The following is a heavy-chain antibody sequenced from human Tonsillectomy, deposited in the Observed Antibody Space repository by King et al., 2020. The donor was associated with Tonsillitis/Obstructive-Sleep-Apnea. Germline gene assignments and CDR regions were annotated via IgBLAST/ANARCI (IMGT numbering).Heavy chain of an antibody. D-gene: IGHD6-13*01. CDR3: TREVAAAGQDYYYHGLDV. CDR2: ISYDGSSK. CDR1: GFAFSYHA. V-gene: IGHV3-30*04. J-gene: IGHJ6*02. Sequence: VQLVESGGGVVQPGRSLRPSCAASGFAFSYHAIHWVRQAPGKGLEWVAFISYDGSSKYYADSLKGRITISRDNSKNTLYLQMNRLRPEDTAVYYCTREVAAAGQDYYYHGLDVWGQGTTVTVSS.